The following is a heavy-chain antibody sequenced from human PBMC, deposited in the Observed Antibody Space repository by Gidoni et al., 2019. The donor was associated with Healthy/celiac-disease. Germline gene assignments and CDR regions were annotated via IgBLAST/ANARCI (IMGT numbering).Heavy chain of an antibody. CDR3: ARDSGVYYYDSSGYYFDY. Sequence: QVQLVESGGGVVQPGRSLRLSCAASGFTFSSYGMHWVRQAPGKGLELVAVIWYDGSNKYYADSVKGRFTISRDNSKNTLYLQMNSLRAEDTAVYYCARDSGVYYYDSSGYYFDYWGQGTLVTVSS. J-gene: IGHJ4*02. D-gene: IGHD3-22*01. CDR2: IWYDGSNK. CDR1: GFTFSSYG. V-gene: IGHV3-33*08.